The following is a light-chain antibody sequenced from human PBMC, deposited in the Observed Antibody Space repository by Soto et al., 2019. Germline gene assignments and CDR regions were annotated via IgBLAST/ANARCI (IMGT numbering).Light chain of an antibody. Sequence: EIVMTQSPATLSLSPGERATLSCRASQSVSSNLAWYPQKPGQAPRRLISDASTRATGIPDRFSGSGSGTEFTLTITSLQSEDVAVYYCQHYNDLPLTFGQGTKVEIK. CDR3: QHYNDLPLT. CDR2: DAS. J-gene: IGKJ1*01. CDR1: QSVSSN. V-gene: IGKV3-15*01.